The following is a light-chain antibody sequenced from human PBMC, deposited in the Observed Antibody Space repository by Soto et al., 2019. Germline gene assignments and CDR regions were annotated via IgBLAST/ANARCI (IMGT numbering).Light chain of an antibody. J-gene: IGKJ1*01. CDR3: QQYNSWLWT. CDR1: QSVTTY. CDR2: GAS. Sequence: EIVLTQSPATLSLSPGERANISCRASQSVTTYLAWYQQKPGQAPRLLIYGASTRATGIPARFSGSGSGTEFTLIISSLQSEDSAVYYCQQYNSWLWTFGQGTKVDIK. V-gene: IGKV3-15*01.